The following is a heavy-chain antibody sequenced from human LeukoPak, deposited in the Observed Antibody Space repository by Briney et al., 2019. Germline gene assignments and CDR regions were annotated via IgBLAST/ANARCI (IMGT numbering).Heavy chain of an antibody. Sequence: GGSLRLSCAASGFTFSNYAMHWVRQAPGKGLEWVAVISNDGSNKYYADSVKGRFTISRDNSKNTLYLQMNSLRAEDTAVYSCARGDCSSSSCYYMDVWGKGTTVTVCS. V-gene: IGHV3-30-3*01. CDR2: ISNDGSNK. D-gene: IGHD2-2*01. CDR3: ARGDCSSSSCYYMDV. J-gene: IGHJ6*03. CDR1: GFTFSNYA.